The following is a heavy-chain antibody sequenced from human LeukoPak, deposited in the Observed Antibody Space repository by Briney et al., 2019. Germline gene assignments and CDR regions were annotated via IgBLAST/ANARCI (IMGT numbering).Heavy chain of an antibody. Sequence: GSLRLSCAASGFTVSSNYMSWIRQPPGKGLEWIGEINHSGSTNYNPSLKSRVTISVDTSKNQFSLKLSSVTAADTAVYYCARRIQLWSGRDWFDPWGQGTLVTVSS. D-gene: IGHD5-18*01. CDR2: INHSGST. CDR3: ARRIQLWSGRDWFDP. CDR1: GFTVSSNY. J-gene: IGHJ5*02. V-gene: IGHV4-34*01.